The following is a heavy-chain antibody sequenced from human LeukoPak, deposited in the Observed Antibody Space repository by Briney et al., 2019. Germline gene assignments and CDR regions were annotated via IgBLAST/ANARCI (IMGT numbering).Heavy chain of an antibody. Sequence: GASVKVSCKASGYTFTGYYMHWVRQAPGQGLEWMGWINPNSGGTNYAQKFQGRVTMTRDTSISTAYMELSRLRSDDTAVYYCATLSGYPEYYYYYYYMDVWGKGTTVTISS. J-gene: IGHJ6*03. CDR3: ATLSGYPEYYYYYYYMDV. CDR2: INPNSGGT. V-gene: IGHV1-2*02. CDR1: GYTFTGYY. D-gene: IGHD5-12*01.